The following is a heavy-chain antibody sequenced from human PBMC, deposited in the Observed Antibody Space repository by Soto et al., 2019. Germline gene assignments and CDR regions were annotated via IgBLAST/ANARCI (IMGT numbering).Heavy chain of an antibody. J-gene: IGHJ4*02. CDR2: ISSSGSTI. D-gene: IGHD1-7*01. V-gene: IGHV3-11*01. CDR1: GFTFSDYY. Sequence: GGSLRLSCAASGFTFSDYYMSWIRQAPGTGLEWVSYISSSGSTIYYADSVKGRFTISRDNAKNSLYLQMNSLKTEDTAVYYCFGRNSQTQVVDYWGQGTLVTVSS. CDR3: FGRNSQTQVVDY.